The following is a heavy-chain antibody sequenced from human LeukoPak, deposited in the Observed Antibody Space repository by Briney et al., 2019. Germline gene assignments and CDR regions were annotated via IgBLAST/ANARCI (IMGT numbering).Heavy chain of an antibody. D-gene: IGHD4-23*01. Sequence: PGRSLRLSCAASGFTFDDYAMHWVRHAPGKGLEWVSGISWRSDSVDYAESVKGRFTISRDNAKNSLYLQMNSLRADDTALYYCAKDWSYGGNSWKYFGSWGQGILVTVSS. CDR3: AKDWSYGGNSWKYFGS. J-gene: IGHJ4*02. CDR2: ISWRSDSV. V-gene: IGHV3-9*01. CDR1: GFTFDDYA.